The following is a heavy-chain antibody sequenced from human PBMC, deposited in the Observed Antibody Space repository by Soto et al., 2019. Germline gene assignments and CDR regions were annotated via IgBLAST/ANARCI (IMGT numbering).Heavy chain of an antibody. J-gene: IGHJ6*03. V-gene: IGHV4-59*08. D-gene: IGHD1-1*01. Sequence: PSETLSLTCTVSGGSISSYYWSWIRQPPGKGLEWIGYIYYSGSTNYNPSLKSRVTISVDTSKNQFSLKLSSVTAADTAVYYCARHGTWNYGYYIDVWGKGTTVTVSS. CDR3: ARHGTWNYGYYIDV. CDR2: IYYSGST. CDR1: GGSISSYY.